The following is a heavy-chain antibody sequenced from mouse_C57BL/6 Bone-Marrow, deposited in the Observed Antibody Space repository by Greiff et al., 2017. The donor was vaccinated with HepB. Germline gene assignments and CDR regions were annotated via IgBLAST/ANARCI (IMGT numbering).Heavy chain of an antibody. CDR1: GYTFTSYG. V-gene: IGHV1-81*01. D-gene: IGHD1-1*01. Sequence: QVQLQQSGAELARPGASVKLSCKASGYTFTSYGISWVKQRTGQGLVWIGEIYPRSGNTYYNEKFKGTATLTADKSSSTAYMELRSLTSEDSAVYFSARRGTTVVAYYAMDYWGQGTSGTVAS. CDR3: ARRGTTVVAYYAMDY. CDR2: IYPRSGNT. J-gene: IGHJ4*01.